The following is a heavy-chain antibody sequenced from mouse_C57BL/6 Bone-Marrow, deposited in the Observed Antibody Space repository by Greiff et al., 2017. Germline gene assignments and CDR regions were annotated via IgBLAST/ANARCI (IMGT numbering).Heavy chain of an antibody. D-gene: IGHD1-1*01. J-gene: IGHJ1*03. V-gene: IGHV5-2*01. Sequence: EVKLVESGGGLVQPGESLKLSCESNEYEFPSHDMSWVRKTPEKRLELVAAINSDGGSTYYPDTMERRFIISRDNTKKTLYLQMGSLRSEDTALYYCARLITAVVGGYFDVWGTGTTVTVSS. CDR1: EYEFPSHD. CDR3: ARLITAVVGGYFDV. CDR2: INSDGGST.